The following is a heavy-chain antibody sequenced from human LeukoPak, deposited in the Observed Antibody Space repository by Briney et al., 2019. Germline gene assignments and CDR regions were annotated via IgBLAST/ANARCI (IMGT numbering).Heavy chain of an antibody. V-gene: IGHV3-74*01. Sequence: PGGSLRLSCAASGSTFSSYWMHWVRQAPGKGLVWVSRINSDGSSTSYADSVKGRFTISRDNAKNTLYLQMNSLRAEDTAVYYCARVLPSIVATELDYWGQGTLVTVSS. J-gene: IGHJ4*02. CDR1: GSTFSSYW. D-gene: IGHD5-12*01. CDR3: ARVLPSIVATELDY. CDR2: INSDGSST.